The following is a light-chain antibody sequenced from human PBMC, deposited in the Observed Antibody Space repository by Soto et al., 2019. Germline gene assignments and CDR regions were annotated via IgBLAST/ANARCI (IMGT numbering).Light chain of an antibody. CDR3: PQSDSLPPT. Sequence: DIQMTQSPSSLSASVGDRVTITCQASQDINNFLHWYEQRPGKAPKLLIYDAIKLDTGVPSRFIGSGSGNHFTFTISSLQPEDIATYFCPQSDSLPPTFGGGTKVEI. CDR1: QDINNF. J-gene: IGKJ4*01. CDR2: DAI. V-gene: IGKV1-33*01.